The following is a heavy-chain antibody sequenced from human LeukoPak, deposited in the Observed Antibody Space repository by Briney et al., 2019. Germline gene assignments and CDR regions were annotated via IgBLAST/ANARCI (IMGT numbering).Heavy chain of an antibody. Sequence: GGSLRLSCTGSGFRFGGYALSWVRQAPGKGLEWVGFIRSKALYGTSEYAASVEGRFTISRDDFNNIAYLQMSSLKTEDTAVYFCVRESVRDYYFDYWGQGTLVTVSS. CDR2: IRSKALYGTS. V-gene: IGHV3-49*04. CDR3: VRESVRDYYFDY. CDR1: GFRFGGYA. J-gene: IGHJ4*02. D-gene: IGHD3-10*02.